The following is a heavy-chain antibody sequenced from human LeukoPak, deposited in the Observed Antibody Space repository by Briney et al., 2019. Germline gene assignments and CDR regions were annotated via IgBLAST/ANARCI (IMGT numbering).Heavy chain of an antibody. CDR1: GGSISSSSYY. J-gene: IGHJ6*02. Sequence: SETLSLTRTVSGGSISSSSYYWGWIRQPPGKGLEWIGSIYYSGSTYYNPSLKSRVTISVDTSKNQFSLKLSSVTAADTAVYYCARLRYNIVVVPGGFLNYYYGMDVWGQGTTVTVSS. D-gene: IGHD2-2*01. V-gene: IGHV4-39*01. CDR2: IYYSGST. CDR3: ARLRYNIVVVPGGFLNYYYGMDV.